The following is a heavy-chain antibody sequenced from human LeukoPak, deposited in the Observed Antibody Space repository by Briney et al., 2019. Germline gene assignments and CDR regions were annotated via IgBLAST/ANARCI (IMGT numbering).Heavy chain of an antibody. J-gene: IGHJ5*02. CDR2: VYSSGST. CDR3: ARIIRATGYYSNPKSGSFDL. Sequence: SETLSLTCAVSTGSIRGSHHYWGWIRQPQGEGLQWIGSVYSSGSTYYNPSLRTRVTISVDTSKNQFSLWLSSVTAADTATYYCARIIRATGYYSNPKSGSFDLWGQGILVTVSS. CDR1: TGSIRGSHHY. D-gene: IGHD2-21*01. V-gene: IGHV4-39*01.